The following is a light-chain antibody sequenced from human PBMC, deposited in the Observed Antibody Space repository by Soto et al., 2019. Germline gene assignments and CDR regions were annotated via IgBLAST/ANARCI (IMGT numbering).Light chain of an antibody. J-gene: IGKJ4*01. V-gene: IGKV1-27*01. CDR1: QGISNF. Sequence: DIQMTQSPSSLSASVRDRITITCRASQGISNFLAWYQQKPGKVPKLLIYAASTLQSGVPSRFSGSGSGTDCTLTISSLQPEDVATYYCQKYNSAPPTFGGGTKVEIK. CDR3: QKYNSAPPT. CDR2: AAS.